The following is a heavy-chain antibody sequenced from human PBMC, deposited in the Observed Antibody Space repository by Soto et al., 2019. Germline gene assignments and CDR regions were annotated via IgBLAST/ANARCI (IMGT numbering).Heavy chain of an antibody. D-gene: IGHD4-17*01. Sequence: ASVKVSCKASGYTFTSYDINWVRQATGQGLEWMGWMNPNSGNTGYAQKFQGGVTMTRNTSISTAYMELSSLRSEDTAVYYCASGTTVVRSDYYYYGMDVWGQGTTVTVSS. CDR3: ASGTTVVRSDYYYYGMDV. V-gene: IGHV1-8*01. J-gene: IGHJ6*02. CDR2: MNPNSGNT. CDR1: GYTFTSYD.